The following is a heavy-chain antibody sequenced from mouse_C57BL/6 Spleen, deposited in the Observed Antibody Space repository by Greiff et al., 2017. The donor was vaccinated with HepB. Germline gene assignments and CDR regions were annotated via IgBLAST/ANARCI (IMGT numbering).Heavy chain of an antibody. CDR3: AITTVVVYYFDY. J-gene: IGHJ2*01. CDR2: IYPGDGDT. Sequence: VQLQQSGPELVKPGASVKISCKASGYAFSSSWMNWVKQRPGKGLEWIGRIYPGDGDTNYNGKFKGKATLTADKSSSTAYMQLSSLTSEDSAVYFCAITTVVVYYFDYWGQGTTLTVSS. CDR1: GYAFSSSW. V-gene: IGHV1-82*01. D-gene: IGHD1-1*01.